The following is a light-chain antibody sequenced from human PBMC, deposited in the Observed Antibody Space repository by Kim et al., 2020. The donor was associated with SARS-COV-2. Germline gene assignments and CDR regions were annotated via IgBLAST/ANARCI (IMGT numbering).Light chain of an antibody. CDR2: GAS. CDR3: QQTDITPHT. Sequence: DIQMTQSPSSLSTSVGDRVTITCRASQTTTSSLHWYQQKPGKAPKVLIYGASNLQSGVPLRFSGSGSGTDYTLTISSLQPEDFAMYYCQQTDITPHTFGQWTKLEIK. CDR1: QTTTSS. J-gene: IGKJ2*01. V-gene: IGKV1-39*01.